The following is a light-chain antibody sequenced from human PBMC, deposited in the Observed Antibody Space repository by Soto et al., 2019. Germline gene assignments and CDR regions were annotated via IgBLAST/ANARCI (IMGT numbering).Light chain of an antibody. Sequence: SALTQPASVSGSPGQSITISCTGTSSDVGGYNYVSWYQQHPGKAPKLIIYEVSNRPTGVSNRFSGSKSGHTASLTISGLQSEDEADYFCTSYTSSSTLDVFGTGTKV. J-gene: IGLJ1*01. CDR3: TSYTSSSTLDV. CDR1: SSDVGGYNY. V-gene: IGLV2-14*01. CDR2: EVS.